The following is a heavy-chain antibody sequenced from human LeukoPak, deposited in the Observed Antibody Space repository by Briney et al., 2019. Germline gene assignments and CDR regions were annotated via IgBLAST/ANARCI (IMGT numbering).Heavy chain of an antibody. J-gene: IGHJ4*02. CDR2: INQDGSVK. V-gene: IGHV3-7*01. Sequence: PGGSLRLSCAASTLTFSTYWMTWVRQTPGKGLEFVANINQDGSVKNYVGSVKGRFTISRDNAKNPLYLQMNSLRADDTAVYYCARDPGFSSFDYWGQGALVTVSS. CDR3: ARDPGFSSFDY. D-gene: IGHD3-3*02. CDR1: TLTFSTYW.